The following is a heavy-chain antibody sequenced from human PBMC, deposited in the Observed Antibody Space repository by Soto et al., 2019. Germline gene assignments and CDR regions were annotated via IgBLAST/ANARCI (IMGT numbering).Heavy chain of an antibody. V-gene: IGHV3-23*01. CDR2: ISGSGGSR. CDR3: AGSIYGVAAAEPGEDYYGMDV. D-gene: IGHD6-13*01. Sequence: EVQLLESGGGLVQPGGSLRLSCAASGFTFSSYAMSWVRQAPGKGLEWVSAISGSGGSRYYADSVKGRFTISRDNSKNTLYLQMNSLRAEDTAVYYCAGSIYGVAAAEPGEDYYGMDVWGQGTTDTVSS. CDR1: GFTFSSYA. J-gene: IGHJ6*02.